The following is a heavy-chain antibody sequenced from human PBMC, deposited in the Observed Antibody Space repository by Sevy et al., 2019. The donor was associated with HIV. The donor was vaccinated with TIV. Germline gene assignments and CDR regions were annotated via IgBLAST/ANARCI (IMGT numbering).Heavy chain of an antibody. CDR2: IKQDGSEK. CDR1: GFTFSSYW. D-gene: IGHD5-18*01. CDR3: ARVGTAMVSFFLDV. Sequence: GGSLRLSCAASGFTFSSYWMSWVRQAPGKGLEWVANIKQDGSEKYYVYSVKGRFTISRDNAKNSLYLQMNSLRAEDTAVYYCARVGTAMVSFFLDVWGQGTTVTVSS. V-gene: IGHV3-7*01. J-gene: IGHJ6*02.